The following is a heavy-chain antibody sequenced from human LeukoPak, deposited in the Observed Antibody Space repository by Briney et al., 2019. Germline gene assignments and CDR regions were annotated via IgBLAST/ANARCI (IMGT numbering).Heavy chain of an antibody. CDR1: GGSISSSNW. CDR2: IYHSGST. V-gene: IGHV4-4*02. CDR3: ARKSQYGDVNYFDY. Sequence: PSETLSLTCAVSGGSISSSNWWSWVRQPPGKGLEWIGEIYHSGSTYYNPSLKSRVTISVDTSKNQFSLKLSSVTAADTAVYYCARKSQYGDVNYFDYWGQGTLVTVSS. J-gene: IGHJ4*02. D-gene: IGHD4-17*01.